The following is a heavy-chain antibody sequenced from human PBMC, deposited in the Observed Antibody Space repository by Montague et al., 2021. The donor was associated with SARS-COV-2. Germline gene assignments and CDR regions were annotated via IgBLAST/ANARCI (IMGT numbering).Heavy chain of an antibody. V-gene: IGHV3-9*01. J-gene: IGHJ4*02. CDR3: AKDVYYCSGNYWQAFDY. CDR1: GFTFGDYA. D-gene: IGHD3-10*01. Sequence: SLRLSCAASGFTFGDYAMHWVRQTPGKGLEWVSGISYNSKNTEYADSVKGRFTISRDKAKNSLYLQMNSLRTDDTALYYCAKDVYYCSGNYWQAFDYWGQGTLVTVSS. CDR2: ISYNSKNT.